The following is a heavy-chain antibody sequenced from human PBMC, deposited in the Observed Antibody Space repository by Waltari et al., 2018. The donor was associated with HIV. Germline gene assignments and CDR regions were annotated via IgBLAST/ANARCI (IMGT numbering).Heavy chain of an antibody. Sequence: QVQLVQSGAEVKKPGSSVKVSCKAPGGTFNNYAITWVRQAPGQGLEWIGGIIPGFGTTNYAQKFQGRLTIIADESTSTGYMELSSLRSEDTAVYYCARMATVVDWYFDRWGRGTLVTVSS. V-gene: IGHV1-69*01. D-gene: IGHD2-15*01. J-gene: IGHJ2*01. CDR3: ARMATVVDWYFDR. CDR1: GGTFNNYA. CDR2: IIPGFGTT.